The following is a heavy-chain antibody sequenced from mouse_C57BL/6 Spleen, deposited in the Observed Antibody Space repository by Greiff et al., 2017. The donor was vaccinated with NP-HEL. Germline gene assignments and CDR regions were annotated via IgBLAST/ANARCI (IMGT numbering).Heavy chain of an antibody. CDR2: ISSGGDYI. J-gene: IGHJ2*01. CDR1: GFTFSSYA. D-gene: IGHD1-1*01. CDR3: TRVRGHYYGSSYVDY. V-gene: IGHV5-9-1*02. Sequence: EVKLVESGEGLVKPGGSLKLSCAASGFTFSSYAMSWVRQTPEKRLEWVAYISSGGDYIYYADTVKGRFTISRDNARNTLYLQMSSLKSEDTAMYYCTRVRGHYYGSSYVDYWGQGTTLTVSS.